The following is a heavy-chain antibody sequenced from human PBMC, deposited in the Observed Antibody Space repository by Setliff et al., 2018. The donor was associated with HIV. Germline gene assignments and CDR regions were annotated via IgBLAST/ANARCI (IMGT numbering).Heavy chain of an antibody. D-gene: IGHD4-17*01. CDR3: ASFFVTTVTNQDY. Sequence: SETLSLTCTVYGGSFSNYYTNWIRQPPGKGLEWIGELSPSGTTRSNPSLQSRVTISLDTSNNQFSLKLTSVTAADTAMYYCASFFVTTVTNQDYWGQGTPVAVSS. J-gene: IGHJ4*02. V-gene: IGHV4-34*01. CDR2: LSPSGTT. CDR1: GGSFSNYY.